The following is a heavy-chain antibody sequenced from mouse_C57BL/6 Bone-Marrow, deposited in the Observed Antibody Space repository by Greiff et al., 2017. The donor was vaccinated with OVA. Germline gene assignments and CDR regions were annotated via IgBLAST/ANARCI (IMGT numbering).Heavy chain of an antibody. CDR1: GYTFTDYN. Sequence: EVQLVESGPELVKPGASVKIPCKASGYTFTDYNMDWVKQSHGKSLEWIGDINPNNGGTIYNQKFKGKATLTVDKSSSTAYMELRSLTSEDTAVYYCARRKGLLRFAYWGQGTLVTVSA. J-gene: IGHJ3*01. CDR2: INPNNGGT. CDR3: ARRKGLLRFAY. D-gene: IGHD2-3*01. V-gene: IGHV1-18*01.